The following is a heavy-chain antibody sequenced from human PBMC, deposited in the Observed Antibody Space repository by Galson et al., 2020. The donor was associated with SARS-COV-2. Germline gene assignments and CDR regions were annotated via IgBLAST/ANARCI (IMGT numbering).Heavy chain of an antibody. CDR2: VNHRGST. D-gene: IGHD3-22*01. CDR3: ARGTRDITMIVVVMTAVSCHFDL. CDR1: GGSFSDYY. Sequence: SRTLSLTCAVYGGSFSDYYWSWIRQPPGRGLEWIGEVNHRGSTSYNPSLESRVRISLDASKKQFSLELSSVPAADSGVYYCARGTRDITMIVVVMTAVSCHFDLWGQGSLVTVSS. V-gene: IGHV4-34*01. J-gene: IGHJ4*02.